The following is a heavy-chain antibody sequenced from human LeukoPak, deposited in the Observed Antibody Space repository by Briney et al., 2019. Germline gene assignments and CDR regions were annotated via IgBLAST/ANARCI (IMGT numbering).Heavy chain of an antibody. CDR3: ARERGEEYSSGWYKTNFFDT. CDR2: IYHSGST. V-gene: IGHV4-30-2*01. J-gene: IGHJ4*02. D-gene: IGHD6-19*01. Sequence: TLSLTCTVSGGSISSGGYFWSWIRQPPGKGLEYIGYIYHSGSTYYNPSLESRVAISADMSKNQISLKLTSVTAADTALYYCARERGEEYSSGWYKTNFFDTWGQGTRVTVSS. CDR1: GGSISSGGYF.